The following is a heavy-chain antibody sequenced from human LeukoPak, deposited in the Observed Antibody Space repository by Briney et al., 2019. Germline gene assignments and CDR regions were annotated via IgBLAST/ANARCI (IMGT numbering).Heavy chain of an antibody. D-gene: IGHD6-13*01. J-gene: IGHJ3*02. CDR2: ISYDGSNK. CDR3: SSSRLRDAFDI. CDR1: GFTFSSYA. Sequence: GGSLRLSCAASGFTFSSYAMHWVRQAPGKGLEWVAVISYDGSNKYYADSVKGRFTISRDNSKNTLYLQMNSLRAEDTAVYYCSSSRLRDAFDIWGQGTMVTVSS. V-gene: IGHV3-30*01.